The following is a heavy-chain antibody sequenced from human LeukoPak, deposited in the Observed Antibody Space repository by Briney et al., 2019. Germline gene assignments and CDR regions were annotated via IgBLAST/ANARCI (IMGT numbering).Heavy chain of an antibody. J-gene: IGHJ4*02. CDR3: ARNRDDSSGYYPDY. V-gene: IGHV1-2*02. Sequence: GASVKVSCKASGYTFTGYYMHWVRQAPGQGLEWMGRINPNSGGTNYAQKFQGRVTMTRDTSISTAYMELSRLRSDDTAVYYCARNRDDSSGYYPDYWGQGTLVTVSS. CDR1: GYTFTGYY. D-gene: IGHD3-22*01. CDR2: INPNSGGT.